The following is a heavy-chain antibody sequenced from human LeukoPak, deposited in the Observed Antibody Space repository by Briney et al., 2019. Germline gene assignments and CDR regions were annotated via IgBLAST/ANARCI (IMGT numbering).Heavy chain of an antibody. CDR3: AKDRWGLYSGYGGGFDY. J-gene: IGHJ4*02. D-gene: IGHD5-12*01. CDR1: GFTFSSYA. CDR2: ISGSGGST. Sequence: GGSLRLSCAAAGFTFSSYAMSWVRQAPGKGLEWVSAISGSGGSTYYADSVKGRFTISRDNSKNTLYLQMNSLRAEDTAVNYCAKDRWGLYSGYGGGFDYWGQGTLVTVSS. V-gene: IGHV3-23*01.